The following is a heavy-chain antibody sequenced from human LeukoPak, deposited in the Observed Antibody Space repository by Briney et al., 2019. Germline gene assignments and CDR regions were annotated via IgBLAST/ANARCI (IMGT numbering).Heavy chain of an antibody. CDR3: ARTYYDFWSGYSTLYYFDY. Sequence: SVKVSCKASGGTFSSYAISWVRQAPGQGLEWMGGIIPIFGTTNYAQKFQGRVTITTDESTSTAYMELSSLRSEDTAVYYCARTYYDFWSGYSTLYYFDYWGQGTLVTVSS. CDR1: GGTFSSYA. D-gene: IGHD3-3*01. J-gene: IGHJ4*02. V-gene: IGHV1-69*05. CDR2: IIPIFGTT.